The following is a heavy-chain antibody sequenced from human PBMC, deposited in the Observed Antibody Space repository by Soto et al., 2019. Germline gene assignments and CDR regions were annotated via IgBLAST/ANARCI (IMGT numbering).Heavy chain of an antibody. CDR1: GCTFTIYW. J-gene: IGHJ4*02. D-gene: IGHD4-17*01. Sequence: GESLKISCQVCGCTFTIYWIGWVRQMPGKGLEWMGIIYPSDSDTRYSPSFQGQVTISADQSINTAYLQWDSLKASDTAIYYCARPANTVADHFDLWGQGTPVTVSS. CDR3: ARPANTVADHFDL. CDR2: IYPSDSDT. V-gene: IGHV5-51*01.